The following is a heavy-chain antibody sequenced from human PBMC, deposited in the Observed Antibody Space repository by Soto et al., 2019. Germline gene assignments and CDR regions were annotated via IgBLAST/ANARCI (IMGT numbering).Heavy chain of an antibody. D-gene: IGHD2-15*01. Sequence: SVKVSCKASGFTFTSSAMQWVRQARGQRLEWIGWIVVGSGNANYAQKFQERVTITRGMSTSTAYMELSSLRSEDTAVYYCAADVVAATEGYYYYYMDVWGKGTTVTVSS. CDR3: AADVVAATEGYYYYYMDV. CDR1: GFTFTSSA. CDR2: IVVGSGNA. J-gene: IGHJ6*03. V-gene: IGHV1-58*02.